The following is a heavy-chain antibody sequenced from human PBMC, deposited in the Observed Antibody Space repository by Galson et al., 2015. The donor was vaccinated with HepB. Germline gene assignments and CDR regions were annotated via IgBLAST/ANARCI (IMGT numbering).Heavy chain of an antibody. Sequence: SVKVSCKASGALDSFTLNWVRQAPGQGLEWMGRIIPVLGMVNYAQNLEGRITITADKSTSSVNLDLSSLKSEDTAIYYCARETTTTDRQRWIDAWGQGTLLTVSS. D-gene: IGHD1-1*01. CDR1: GALDSFT. V-gene: IGHV1-69*10. CDR3: ARETTTTDRQRWIDA. CDR2: IIPVLGMV. J-gene: IGHJ5*02.